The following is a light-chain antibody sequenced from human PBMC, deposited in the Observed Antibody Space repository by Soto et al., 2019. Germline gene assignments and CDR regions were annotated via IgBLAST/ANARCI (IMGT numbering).Light chain of an antibody. Sequence: QYALTQPASVYGSPGQSITIYCTGTSGDIGSYNRVSWYQQHPGKAPKLIIYEVTDRPSGVSNRFSGSKSGNTASLTISGLQAEDEAEYYCSSYTNINTRACVFGTGTKLTVI. CDR2: EVT. V-gene: IGLV2-14*01. CDR3: SSYTNINTRACV. CDR1: SGDIGSYNR. J-gene: IGLJ1*01.